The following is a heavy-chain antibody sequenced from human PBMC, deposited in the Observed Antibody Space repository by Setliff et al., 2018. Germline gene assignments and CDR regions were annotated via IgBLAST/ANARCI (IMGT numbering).Heavy chain of an antibody. V-gene: IGHV4-34*01. CDR1: GESFSNNY. CDR3: AREGIADTSLVPYCFDY. D-gene: IGHD5-18*01. Sequence: LSLTCSVYGESFSNNYWSWIRQTPGKGLEWIGESNHGGSPNYNPSLKSRVTTSLDTSNNLFSLNLRSVTAADTAVYYCAREGIADTSLVPYCFDYWGQGTLVTVSS. CDR2: SNHGGSP. J-gene: IGHJ4*02.